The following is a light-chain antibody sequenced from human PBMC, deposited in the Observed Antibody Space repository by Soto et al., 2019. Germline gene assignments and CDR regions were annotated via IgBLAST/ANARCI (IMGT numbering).Light chain of an antibody. J-gene: IGLJ3*02. CDR1: SSNLGSNT. Sequence: QSVLTQPPSASGTPGQRVTISCSGSSSNLGSNTVNWYQQLPGTAPKLLMYTNNQRPSGVPDRFSGSQSGTSASLAISGLQSEDEADYYCAAWDDSLRGWVFGGGTKLTVL. V-gene: IGLV1-44*01. CDR2: TNN. CDR3: AAWDDSLRGWV.